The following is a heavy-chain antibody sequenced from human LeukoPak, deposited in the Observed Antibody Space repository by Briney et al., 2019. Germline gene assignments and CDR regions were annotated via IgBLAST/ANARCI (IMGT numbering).Heavy chain of an antibody. CDR1: ELTVSSNY. V-gene: IGHV3-53*01. CDR3: ARARVTGTTWVDY. D-gene: IGHD1-1*01. J-gene: IGHJ4*02. Sequence: GGSLRLSCAAAELTVSSNYMSWVHQPPGKVLELVSVIYSGGSTYYADSLKGRFTISRDNSKNTLYLQMNSLRAEDTAVYYCARARVTGTTWVDYWGQGTLVTVSS. CDR2: IYSGGST.